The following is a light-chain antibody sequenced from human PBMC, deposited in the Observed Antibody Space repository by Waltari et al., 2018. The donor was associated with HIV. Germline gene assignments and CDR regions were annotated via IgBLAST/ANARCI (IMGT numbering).Light chain of an antibody. CDR3: CSYAGTYTYVL. Sequence: QSALTQPRSVSGSPGQSVTISCTGTSSDVGGYDSVSWYLQHPGKVPKLIIYEVIKPPAVVPARFSGSKSGNTASLTISGLQTEDEADYFCCSYAGTYTYVLFGGGTKLTVL. CDR2: EVI. V-gene: IGLV2-11*01. CDR1: SSDVGGYDS. J-gene: IGLJ3*02.